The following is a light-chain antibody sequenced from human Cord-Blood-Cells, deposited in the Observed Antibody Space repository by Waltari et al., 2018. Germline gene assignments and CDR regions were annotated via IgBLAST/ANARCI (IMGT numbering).Light chain of an antibody. V-gene: IGKV1-5*03. Sequence: DIQITQSPSTLSAYVGDRVTITCRASQSISSWLAWYQQKPGKAPKLLIYKASSLESGVPSRFSGSGSGTEFTLTISSLQPDDFATYYCQQYNSYSGTFGQGTKVEIK. CDR1: QSISSW. J-gene: IGKJ1*01. CDR3: QQYNSYSGT. CDR2: KAS.